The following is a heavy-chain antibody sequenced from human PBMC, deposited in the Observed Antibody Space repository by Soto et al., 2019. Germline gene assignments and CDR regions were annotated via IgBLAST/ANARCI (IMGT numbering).Heavy chain of an antibody. V-gene: IGHV1-2*02. CDR3: ARDRAALEGYYYGMDV. CDR2: INPNSGGT. D-gene: IGHD1-1*01. Sequence: ASVKVSCKASGYTFTGYYMHWVRQAPGQGLEGMGWINPNSGGTNYTQKFQGRVTMTRDTSISTAYMELSRLRSDDTAVYDCARDRAALEGYYYGMDVWGQGTTVTVSS. J-gene: IGHJ6*02. CDR1: GYTFTGYY.